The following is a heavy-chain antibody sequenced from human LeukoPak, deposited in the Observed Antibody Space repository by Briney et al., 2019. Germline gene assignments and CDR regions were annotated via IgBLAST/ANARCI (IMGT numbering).Heavy chain of an antibody. CDR1: GGSISSSSYY. CDR3: ARVNYDILTSPLYYYYYYMDV. D-gene: IGHD3-9*01. Sequence: SETLSLTCTVSGGSISSSSYYWGWIRQPPGKGLEWIGSIYYSGSTYYNPSLKSRVTISVDTSKNQFSLKLSSVTAADTAVYYCARVNYDILTSPLYYYYYYMDVWGKGTTVTVSS. J-gene: IGHJ6*03. CDR2: IYYSGST. V-gene: IGHV4-39*07.